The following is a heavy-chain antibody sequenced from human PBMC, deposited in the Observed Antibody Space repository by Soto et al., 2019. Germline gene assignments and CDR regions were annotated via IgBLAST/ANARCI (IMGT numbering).Heavy chain of an antibody. CDR3: ATTVITIVRGVIIRSSAFDI. Sequence: ASVKVSCKVSGYTLTELSMHWVRQAPGKGLEWMGGFDPEDGETIYAQKFQGRVTMTEDTSTDTAYMELSSLRSEDTAVYYCATTVITIVRGVIIRSSAFDICGKGTMVTVSS. J-gene: IGHJ3*02. CDR1: GYTLTELS. V-gene: IGHV1-24*01. CDR2: FDPEDGET. D-gene: IGHD3-10*01.